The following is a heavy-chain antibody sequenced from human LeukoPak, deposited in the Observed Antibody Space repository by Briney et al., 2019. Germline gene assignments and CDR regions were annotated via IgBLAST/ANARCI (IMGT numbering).Heavy chain of an antibody. D-gene: IGHD5-18*01. CDR1: GGSISSYY. CDR3: ARQRGRWNSHGYYYFDY. V-gene: IGHV4-59*08. CDR2: IYYSGST. Sequence: PSETLSLTCTVSGGSISSYYWSWIRQPPGKGLEWIGYIYYSGSTNYNPSLKSRVTISIDTSKNQFSLKLSSVTAADTAVYYCARQRGRWNSHGYYYFDYWGQGTLVTVSS. J-gene: IGHJ4*02.